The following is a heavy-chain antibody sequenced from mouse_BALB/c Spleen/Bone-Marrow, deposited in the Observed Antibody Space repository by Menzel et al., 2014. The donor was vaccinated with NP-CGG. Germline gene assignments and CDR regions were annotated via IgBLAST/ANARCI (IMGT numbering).Heavy chain of an antibody. V-gene: IGHV2-9*02. CDR3: AREGRGYYGSSGAAMDY. D-gene: IGHD1-1*01. CDR2: IWAGGST. J-gene: IGHJ4*01. Sequence: VKVVESGPGPVAPSQSLSISCTVSGFSLISYGVHWVRQPPGQGLEWLGAIWAGGSTNYNSALMSRLTISKDNSKSQVFLKMNSLQTDDTAMYYCAREGRGYYGSSGAAMDYWGQGTKVTVSS. CDR1: GFSLISYG.